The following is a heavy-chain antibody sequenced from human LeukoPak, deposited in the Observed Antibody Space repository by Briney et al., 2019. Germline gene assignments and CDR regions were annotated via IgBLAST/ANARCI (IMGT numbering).Heavy chain of an antibody. J-gene: IGHJ4*02. CDR1: GFTFSTYS. CDR3: ARDLWFGEFDY. Sequence: GGSLRLSCAASGFTFSTYSMNWVRQAPGKGLEWVSSISSSSSYIYYADSVKGRFTISRDNAKNSLYLQMNSLRAEDTAVYYCARDLWFGEFDYWGQGNLVTVSS. V-gene: IGHV3-21*04. D-gene: IGHD3-10*01. CDR2: ISSSSSYI.